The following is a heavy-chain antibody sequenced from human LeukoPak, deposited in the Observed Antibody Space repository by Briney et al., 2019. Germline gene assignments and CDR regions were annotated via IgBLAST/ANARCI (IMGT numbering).Heavy chain of an antibody. V-gene: IGHV3-48*01. D-gene: IGHD4-23*01. CDR3: VRRRDYGDHSHFDY. CDR1: GFTFSSYS. J-gene: IGHJ4*02. CDR2: ISSSSTTI. Sequence: GGSLKLSCAASGFTFSSYSMMWVRQAPGKGLEWVSYISSSSTTIHYADSVKGRFTISRDNAKNSLYLQMDSLRIEDSAVYYCVRRRDYGDHSHFDYWGQGTRVTVSS.